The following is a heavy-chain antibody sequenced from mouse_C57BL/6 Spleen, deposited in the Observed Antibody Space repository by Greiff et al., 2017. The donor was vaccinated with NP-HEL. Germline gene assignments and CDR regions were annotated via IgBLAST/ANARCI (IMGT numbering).Heavy chain of an antibody. CDR1: GYTFTSYD. CDR3: ARWYYGSSYWFAY. CDR2: IYPRDGST. V-gene: IGHV1-85*01. D-gene: IGHD1-1*01. J-gene: IGHJ3*01. Sequence: VQLVESGPELVKPGASVKLSCKASGYTFTSYDINWVKQRPGQGLEWIGWIYPRDGSTKYNEKFKGKATLTVDTSSSTAYMELHSLTSEDSAVYFCARWYYGSSYWFAYWGQGTLVTVSA.